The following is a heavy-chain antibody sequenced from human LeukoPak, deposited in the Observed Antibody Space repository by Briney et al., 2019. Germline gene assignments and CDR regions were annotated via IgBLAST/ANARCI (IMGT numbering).Heavy chain of an antibody. CDR3: ARDKDRDIVATTTFDY. J-gene: IGHJ4*02. CDR2: INPNSGGT. CDR1: GYTFTGYY. D-gene: IGHD5-12*01. Sequence: GASVKVSCKASGYTFTGYYMHWVRQAPGQGLEWMGWINPNSGGTNYAQKFQGRVTMTRDTSISTAYMELSRLRSDDTAVYYCARDKDRDIVATTTFDYWGQGTLVTVSS. V-gene: IGHV1-2*02.